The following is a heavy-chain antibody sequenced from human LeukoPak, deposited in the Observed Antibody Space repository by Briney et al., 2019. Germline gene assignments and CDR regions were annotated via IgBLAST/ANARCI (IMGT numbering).Heavy chain of an antibody. J-gene: IGHJ4*02. V-gene: IGHV3-30*18. CDR3: AKVYRELQWFGELGGFDY. CDR2: ISYDGSNE. D-gene: IGHD3-10*01. Sequence: QPGRSLRLSCAASGFTFSSYGMHWVRQAPGKGLEWVAIISYDGSNEYYADSVKGRFTISRDNSKNTLYLQMNSLRAEDTAIYYCAKVYRELQWFGELGGFDYCGQGTLVTVSS. CDR1: GFTFSSYG.